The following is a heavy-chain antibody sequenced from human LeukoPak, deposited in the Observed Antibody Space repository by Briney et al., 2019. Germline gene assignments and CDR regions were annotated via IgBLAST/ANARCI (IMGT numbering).Heavy chain of an antibody. D-gene: IGHD6-19*01. Sequence: GGSLRLSCAASGFTFSSYAMSWVRQAPGKGLAWVSRINSDGSSTSYADSVKGRFTISRDNAKNTLYLQMNSLRAEDTAVYYCARVVDGSGWDFDYWGQGTLVTVSS. CDR2: INSDGSST. CDR3: ARVVDGSGWDFDY. V-gene: IGHV3-74*01. CDR1: GFTFSSYA. J-gene: IGHJ4*02.